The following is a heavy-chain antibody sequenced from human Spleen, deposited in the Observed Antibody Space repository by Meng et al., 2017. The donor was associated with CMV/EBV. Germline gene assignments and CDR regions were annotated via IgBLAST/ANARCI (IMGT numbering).Heavy chain of an antibody. J-gene: IGHJ6*02. D-gene: IGHD6-6*01. CDR2: SNNDGTIT. CDR3: AGRGYSSSSEGMDV. CDR1: GFTFSSYW. V-gene: IGHV3-74*01. Sequence: GESLKISCAASGFTFSSYWMHWDRQAPGKGLVWVSRSNNDGTITTYADSAQGRFTISRDNAKNTLYLQMNSLRAEDTAVYYCAGRGYSSSSEGMDVWGQGTTVTVSS.